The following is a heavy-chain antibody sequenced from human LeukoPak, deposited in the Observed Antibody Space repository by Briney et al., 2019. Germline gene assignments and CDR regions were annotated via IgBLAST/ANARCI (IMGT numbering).Heavy chain of an antibody. Sequence: GGSLRLSCAASGFTFTNYAMHWVRQAPGKGLEWVSVIYSGGSTYYADSVKGRFTISRDNSKNTLYLQMNSLRAEDTAVYYCARDLGLLNWGQGTLVTVSS. D-gene: IGHD3/OR15-3a*01. CDR1: GFTFTNYA. CDR3: ARDLGLLN. CDR2: IYSGGST. J-gene: IGHJ4*02. V-gene: IGHV3-66*01.